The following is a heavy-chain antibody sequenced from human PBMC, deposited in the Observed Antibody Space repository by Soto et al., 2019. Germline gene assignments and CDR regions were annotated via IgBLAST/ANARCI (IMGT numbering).Heavy chain of an antibody. CDR3: AKDQYQLIRRCYGLDV. V-gene: IGHV3-30*18. D-gene: IGHD2-2*01. CDR2: ISYDGTNK. J-gene: IGHJ6*02. Sequence: QVQLVGSGGGVVHPGRSLRPSCAASGLTFSNYVLHWARQAQGKGLEWVAVISYDGTNKYYADSVRGRFTISRDNSKNTLFLQMNSLRPEDTAVYYCAKDQYQLIRRCYGLDVWGQGTTVTVSS. CDR1: GLTFSNYV.